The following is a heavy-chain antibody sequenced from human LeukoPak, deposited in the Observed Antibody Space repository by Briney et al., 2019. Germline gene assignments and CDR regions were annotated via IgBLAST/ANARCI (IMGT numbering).Heavy chain of an antibody. D-gene: IGHD1-26*01. V-gene: IGHV3-23*01. CDR2: IIGSGGIT. CDR3: AKDRYRGGTIRGFDY. CDR1: GFTFSTYA. J-gene: IGHJ4*02. Sequence: PGGSLRLSCAASGFTFSTYAMSWVRQAPGKGLEWVSTIIGSGGITYYADSMNGRFTISRDNSKNTLFLQMNSLRVDDTAVYYCAKDRYRGGTIRGFDYWGQGTLVTVSS.